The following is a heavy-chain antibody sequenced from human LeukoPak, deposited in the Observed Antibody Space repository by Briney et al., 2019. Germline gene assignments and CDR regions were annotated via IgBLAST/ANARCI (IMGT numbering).Heavy chain of an antibody. CDR3: ARSTMVRGVNGVGDAFDI. CDR2: INSVGGTT. Sequence: PGGSLRLSCAASGFTFNTYGMNWFRQAPGRGLEWISYINSVGGTTFYADSVKGRFTISRDNAKNSLYLQMNSLRAEDTAVYYCARSTMVRGVNGVGDAFDIWGQGTMVTVSS. CDR1: GFTFNTYG. D-gene: IGHD3-10*01. V-gene: IGHV3-48*04. J-gene: IGHJ3*02.